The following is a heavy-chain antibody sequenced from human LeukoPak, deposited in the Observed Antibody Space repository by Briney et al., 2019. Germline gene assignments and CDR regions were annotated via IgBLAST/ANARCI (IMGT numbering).Heavy chain of an antibody. Sequence: GGSLRLSCAASGFIFSRYWMDWVRQAPGKGPVWVSRINSDGSSTSYADSVKGRFTSSRDNAKNTLYLQMNSPRAEDTAVYYCARDPRYCGGDCYTFDYWGQGTLVTVSS. CDR3: ARDPRYCGGDCYTFDY. J-gene: IGHJ4*02. CDR2: INSDGSST. V-gene: IGHV3-74*01. D-gene: IGHD2-21*02. CDR1: GFIFSRYW.